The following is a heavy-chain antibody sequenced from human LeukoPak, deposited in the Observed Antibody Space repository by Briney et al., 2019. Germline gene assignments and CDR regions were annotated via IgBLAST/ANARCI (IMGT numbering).Heavy chain of an antibody. Sequence: SETLSLTCTVSGGSISSRTYYWGWIRQPPGKGLEWIGSSYYSGSTYYNPSLKSRVTISVDTSKNQVSLKLRSVTAADTAVYYCARLADCSSTRCHDYWGQGTLVTVSS. CDR3: ARLADCSSTRCHDY. CDR2: SYYSGST. V-gene: IGHV4-39*01. D-gene: IGHD2-2*01. J-gene: IGHJ4*02. CDR1: GGSISSRTYY.